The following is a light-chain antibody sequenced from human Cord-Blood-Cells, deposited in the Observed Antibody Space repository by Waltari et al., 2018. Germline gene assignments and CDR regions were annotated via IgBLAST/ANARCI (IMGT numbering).Light chain of an antibody. CDR2: DAS. J-gene: IGKJ5*01. Sequence: EIVLTQSPATLSLSPGERATLSCRASQSVSSYLAWYQQKPGHAPRLLIYDASNRATGIPARFSGSGSGTDFTLTISSLEPEDFAVYDCQQRSNWPITFGQGTRLEIK. V-gene: IGKV3-11*01. CDR3: QQRSNWPIT. CDR1: QSVSSY.